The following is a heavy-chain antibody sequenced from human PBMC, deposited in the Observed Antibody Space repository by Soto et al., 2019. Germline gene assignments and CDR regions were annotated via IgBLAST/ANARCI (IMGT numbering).Heavy chain of an antibody. CDR2: ISWNSNII. CDR3: AKGGPDGFCSGWRCYFDY. Sequence: EVQLVESGGGLVQPGRSLRLSCAASGFTFDDYAMHWVRRVPGKGLEWVSSISWNSNIIGYADSVKGRFTISRDNAKNSLYLQMNSLRPEDTALYYCAKGGPDGFCSGWRCYFDYWGQGTLVTFSS. V-gene: IGHV3-9*01. J-gene: IGHJ4*02. CDR1: GFTFDDYA. D-gene: IGHD3-3*01.